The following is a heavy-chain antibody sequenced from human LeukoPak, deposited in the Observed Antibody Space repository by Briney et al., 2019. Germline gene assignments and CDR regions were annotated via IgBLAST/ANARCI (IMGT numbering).Heavy chain of an antibody. CDR1: GLSLPTGGRR. D-gene: IGHD1-7*01. V-gene: IGHV2-70*01. J-gene: IGHJ4*02. Sequence: SGPTLLNPTRTLTLTCTFSGLSLPTGGRRVNWIRQPPGKALEWLSLSDWDDDKYYSTSLSTRLTISKDSSKNLVVLTMTNMGPVDTATYSCARLPGGTGNYLFDYWDQGIPVTVSS. CDR3: ARLPGGTGNYLFDY. CDR2: SDWDDDK.